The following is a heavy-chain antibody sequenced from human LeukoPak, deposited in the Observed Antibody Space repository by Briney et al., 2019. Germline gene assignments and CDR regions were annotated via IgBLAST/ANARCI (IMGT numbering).Heavy chain of an antibody. J-gene: IGHJ4*02. Sequence: PSETLSLTCLVSGGSIRSSSYYWAWLRQPPGAGLEWIGSIHYGGNTRYNPSLKSRVTISIDTSKNQFSLNVNSLTAADTAVYHCARAFTYYYDSSGQRFDYWGQGTLVTVSS. V-gene: IGHV4-39*01. CDR3: ARAFTYYYDSSGQRFDY. D-gene: IGHD3-22*01. CDR1: GGSIRSSSYY. CDR2: IHYGGNT.